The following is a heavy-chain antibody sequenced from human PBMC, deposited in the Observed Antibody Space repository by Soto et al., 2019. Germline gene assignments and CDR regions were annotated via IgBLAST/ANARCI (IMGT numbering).Heavy chain of an antibody. CDR2: IIPIFGTA. V-gene: IGHV1-69*13. D-gene: IGHD4-17*01. CDR3: AREDYGGNPPVSLGMDV. CDR1: GGTFSSYA. J-gene: IGHJ6*02. Sequence: SVKVSCKASGGTFSSYAISWVRQAPGQGLEWMGGIIPIFGTANYAQKFQGRVTITADESTSTAYMELSSLRSEDTAVYYCAREDYGGNPPVSLGMDVWGQGTTVTVSS.